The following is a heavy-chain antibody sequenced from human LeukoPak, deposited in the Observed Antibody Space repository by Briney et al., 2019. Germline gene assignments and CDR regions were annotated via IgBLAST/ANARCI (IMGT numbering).Heavy chain of an antibody. CDR2: ISGSSSYI. V-gene: IGHV3-11*06. CDR1: GFIFSDYY. D-gene: IGHD6-19*01. CDR3: ARDPYSSGWYKDAFDI. Sequence: GGSLRLSCAATGFIFSDYYMSWVRQAPGKGLEWVSSISGSSSYINYADSVKGRFTISRDNAQNSLFLQLNSLRAEDTAVYYCARDPYSSGWYKDAFDIWGQGTMVTVSS. J-gene: IGHJ3*02.